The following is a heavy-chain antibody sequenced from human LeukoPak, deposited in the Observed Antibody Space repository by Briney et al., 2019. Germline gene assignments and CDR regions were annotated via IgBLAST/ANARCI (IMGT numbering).Heavy chain of an antibody. CDR3: VTYNWGYSWLDS. CDR2: IHDDGSVT. V-gene: IGHV3-7*03. Sequence: GGSLRLSCEAFEFTFSNYWMSWVRQAPGKGLEWVANIHDDGSVTAYADAVKGRFTISRDNAKNTLYLQMNSLRAEDTATYYCVTYNWGYSWLDSWGQGTPVTVSS. D-gene: IGHD2-21*01. J-gene: IGHJ4*02. CDR1: EFTFSNYW.